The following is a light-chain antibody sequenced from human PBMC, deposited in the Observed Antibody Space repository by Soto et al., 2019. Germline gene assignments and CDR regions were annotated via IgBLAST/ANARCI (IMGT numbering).Light chain of an antibody. J-gene: IGKJ5*01. Sequence: DIHMTQSQSSVSASVGDTVTIPCRASQGLKFLAWYQQKPGKAPRLLIYEATNLQSGVPPRFSGSGSVTDFTLTISSLQPEDFATYFCQQANSFPSTFGQGTRLEI. V-gene: IGKV1-12*01. CDR2: EAT. CDR3: QQANSFPST. CDR1: QGLKF.